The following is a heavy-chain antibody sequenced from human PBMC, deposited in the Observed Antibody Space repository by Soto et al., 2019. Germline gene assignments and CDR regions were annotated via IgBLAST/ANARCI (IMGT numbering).Heavy chain of an antibody. CDR1: GYSISSGYY. CDR3: ASWDKVQLDY. V-gene: IGHV4-38-2*01. J-gene: IGHJ4*02. D-gene: IGHD1-1*01. CDR2: IYHSVST. Sequence: SETLSLTCAVCGYSISSGYYWGWIRQPPGKGLARIGSIYHSVSTYYNPSLKSRVTISVDTSKNQFSLKLSSVTAADTAVYYCASWDKVQLDYLGQGTLVTLCS.